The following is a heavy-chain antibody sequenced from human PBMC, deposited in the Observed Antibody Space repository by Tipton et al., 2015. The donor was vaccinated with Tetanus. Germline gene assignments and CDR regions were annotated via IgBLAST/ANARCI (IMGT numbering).Heavy chain of an antibody. CDR3: ARTQPIGWYFDL. V-gene: IGHV4-31*03. Sequence: TLSLTCTVSGGSISSGAYYWSWIRQHPGNGLEWIGYIYYSGSTFYNPSLKSRVTISVDTPKNQFSLKLSAVTAADTAVYYCARTQPIGWYFDLWGRGTLLTVSS. CDR2: IYYSGST. D-gene: IGHD1-1*01. CDR1: GGSISSGAYY. J-gene: IGHJ2*01.